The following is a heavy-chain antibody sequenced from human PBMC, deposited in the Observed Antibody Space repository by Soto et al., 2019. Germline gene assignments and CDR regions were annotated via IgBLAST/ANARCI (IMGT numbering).Heavy chain of an antibody. J-gene: IGHJ6*02. Sequence: SSVKVSCKASGYTFTSYYMHWVRQAPGQGLEWMGIINPSGGSTSYAQKFQGRVTMTRDTSTSTVYMELSSLRSEDTAVYYCARSETGTTNYYYGMDVWGQGTPVTVSS. CDR1: GYTFTSYY. CDR3: ARSETGTTNYYYGMDV. V-gene: IGHV1-46*01. CDR2: INPSGGST. D-gene: IGHD1-7*01.